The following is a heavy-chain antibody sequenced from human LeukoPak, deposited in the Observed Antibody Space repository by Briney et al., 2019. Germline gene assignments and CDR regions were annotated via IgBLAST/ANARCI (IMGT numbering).Heavy chain of an antibody. CDR1: GFTFSSYA. D-gene: IGHD2-2*01. J-gene: IGHJ4*02. Sequence: GGSLRLSCAASGFTFSSYAMSWVRQAPGKGLEWVSAISGSGGSTYYADSVKGRFTISRDNSKNTLYLQMNSLRAEDTAVYYCAKDTPRDCSSTSGYVANPPYWGQGTLVTVSS. CDR3: AKDTPRDCSSTSGYVANPPY. CDR2: ISGSGGST. V-gene: IGHV3-23*01.